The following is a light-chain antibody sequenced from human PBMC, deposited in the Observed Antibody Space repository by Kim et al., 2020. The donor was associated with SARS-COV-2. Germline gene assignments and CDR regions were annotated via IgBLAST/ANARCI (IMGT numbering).Light chain of an antibody. CDR2: DAS. Sequence: SASGGDRVTITCQASQDISNYLNWYQQKPGKAPKLLIYDASNLETGVPSRFSGSGSGTDFTFTISSLQPEDIATYYCQQYDNLPFFGGGTKVDIK. CDR1: QDISNY. J-gene: IGKJ4*01. CDR3: QQYDNLPF. V-gene: IGKV1-33*01.